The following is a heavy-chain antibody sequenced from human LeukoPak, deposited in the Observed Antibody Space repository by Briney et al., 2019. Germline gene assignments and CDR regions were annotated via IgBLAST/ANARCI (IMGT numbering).Heavy chain of an antibody. CDR3: AKAESSIAARPIAFDI. V-gene: IGHV3-21*04. CDR2: ISSGSIYI. CDR1: GFSFSSYS. D-gene: IGHD6-6*01. Sequence: GGSLRLSCAASGFSFSSYSMNWVRQAPGKGLEWVSYISSGSIYINYAESVKGRFTISRDNAKNTLYLQMNSLRADDTAVYYCAKAESSIAARPIAFDIWGQGTMVTVSS. J-gene: IGHJ3*02.